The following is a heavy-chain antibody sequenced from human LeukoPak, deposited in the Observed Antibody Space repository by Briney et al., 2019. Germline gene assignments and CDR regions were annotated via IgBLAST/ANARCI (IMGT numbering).Heavy chain of an antibody. J-gene: IGHJ4*02. CDR1: GFTFSSYA. Sequence: GGSLRLSCAASGFTFSSYAMSWVRQAPGKGLEWVSAISGSGGSTYYADSVKGRFTISRDNAKNSLYLQMNSLRAEDTAVYYCARDPSNDYVWGSYRSYYFDYWGQGTLVTVSS. CDR2: ISGSGGST. V-gene: IGHV3-23*01. CDR3: ARDPSNDYVWGSYRSYYFDY. D-gene: IGHD3-16*02.